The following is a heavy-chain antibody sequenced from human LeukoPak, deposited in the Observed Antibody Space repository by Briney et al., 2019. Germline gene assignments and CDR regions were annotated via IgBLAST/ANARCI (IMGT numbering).Heavy chain of an antibody. J-gene: IGHJ3*02. CDR2: IYYSGST. CDR3: ARHFVGAGSDAFDI. V-gene: IGHV4-30-4*01. D-gene: IGHD3-3*02. CDR1: GGSISSGDYY. Sequence: SQTLSLTCTVSGGSISSGDYYWSWIRQPPGKGLEWIGYIYYSGSTYYNPSLKSRVTISADTSKNQFSLKLSSVTAADTAVYYCARHFVGAGSDAFDIWGQGTMVTVS.